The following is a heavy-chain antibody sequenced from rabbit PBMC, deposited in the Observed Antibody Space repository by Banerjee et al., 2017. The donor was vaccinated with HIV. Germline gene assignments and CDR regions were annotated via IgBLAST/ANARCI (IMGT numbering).Heavy chain of an antibody. CDR2: IYGGSSGST. J-gene: IGHJ4*01. CDR1: GFDLSTYYY. V-gene: IGHV1S45*01. Sequence: QEQLEESGGGLVKPEGSLTLTCKASGFDLSTYYYMCWVRQAPGKGLEWIACIYGGSSGSTYYASWAKGRFTISKTSSTTVTLQMTSLTVADTATYFCARGDYTYDYADYAWGPGTLVTVS. CDR3: ARGDYTYDYADYA. D-gene: IGHD6-1*01.